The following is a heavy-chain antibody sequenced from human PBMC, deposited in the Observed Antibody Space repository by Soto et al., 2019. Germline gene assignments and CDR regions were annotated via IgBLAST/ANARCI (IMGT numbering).Heavy chain of an antibody. CDR3: AKDPPTTGTTFDY. D-gene: IGHD1-1*01. CDR1: GFTFSSFA. J-gene: IGHJ4*02. CDR2: INKSGGST. Sequence: EVQLLESGGGLVQPGGSLRLSCAASGFTFSSFAMSWVRQAPGKELEWVSTINKSGGSTYYADSVKGRFTISRDNSKNMLFLQINGLRAEDTAVYYCAKDPPTTGTTFDYWGRGTLVTVSS. V-gene: IGHV3-23*01.